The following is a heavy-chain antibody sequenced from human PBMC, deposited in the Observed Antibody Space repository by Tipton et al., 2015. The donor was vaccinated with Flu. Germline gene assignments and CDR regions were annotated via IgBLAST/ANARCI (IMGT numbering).Heavy chain of an antibody. CDR1: GGSINSSY. D-gene: IGHD3-10*01. CDR3: ARHVDRSWMLEF. CDR2: IQYSGHT. V-gene: IGHV4-59*01. J-gene: IGHJ4*02. Sequence: TLSLTCSVSGGSINSSYWSWIRQSPGKGLEWIGNIQYSGHTNYNPSLESRVTIAVDTSKNQFSLQLSSVAAADTAVYYCARHVDRSWMLEFWGQGTLVTVSS.